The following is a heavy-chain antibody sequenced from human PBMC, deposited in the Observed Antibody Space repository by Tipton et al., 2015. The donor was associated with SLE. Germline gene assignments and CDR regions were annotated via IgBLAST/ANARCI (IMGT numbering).Heavy chain of an antibody. D-gene: IGHD2-21*01. CDR3: ARNRGYCGGDCYSSFDY. V-gene: IGHV4-59*01. Sequence: TLSLTCTVSGGSISSYYWSWIRQPPGKGLEWIGYIYYSGGTNYNPSLKSRVTISVDTSKNQFSLKLSSVTAADTAVYYCARNRGYCGGDCYSSFDYWGQGTLVTVSA. CDR2: IYYSGGT. J-gene: IGHJ4*02. CDR1: GGSISSYY.